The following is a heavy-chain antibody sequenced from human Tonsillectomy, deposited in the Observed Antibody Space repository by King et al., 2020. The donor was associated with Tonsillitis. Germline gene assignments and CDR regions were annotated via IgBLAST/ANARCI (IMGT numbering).Heavy chain of an antibody. CDR1: GYIFTDDY. CDR3: ATYNVEVAGFDY. Sequence: QLVQSGAEVKKPGASVKVSCKASGYIFTDDYMHWVRQAPGQGLEWMGWINPNSGGTNYAQKFQGRVTMTRDTSISTAYMELSRRRSDDTAVFYCATYNVEVAGFDYWGQGTLVTVSS. V-gene: IGHV1-2*02. J-gene: IGHJ4*02. CDR2: INPNSGGT. D-gene: IGHD6-19*01.